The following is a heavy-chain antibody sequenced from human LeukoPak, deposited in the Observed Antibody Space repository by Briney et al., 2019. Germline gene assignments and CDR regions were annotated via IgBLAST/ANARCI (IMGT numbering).Heavy chain of an antibody. CDR2: MKPNSGNT. D-gene: IGHD4-17*01. CDR3: ARYDYGDYGDFDY. J-gene: IGHJ4*02. Sequence: ASVKVSCKASGHSLNDDGITWVRQAPGQGLEWMGWMKPNSGNTGYAQKFQGRVTMTRNTSISTAYMELSSLRSEDTAVYYCARYDYGDYGDFDYWGQGTLVTVSS. V-gene: IGHV1-8*02. CDR1: GHSLNDDG.